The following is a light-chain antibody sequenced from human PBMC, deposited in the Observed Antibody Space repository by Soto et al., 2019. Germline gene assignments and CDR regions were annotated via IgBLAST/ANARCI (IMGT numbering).Light chain of an antibody. CDR1: QSISSY. Sequence: GDRVTIACRASQSISSYLNWFQQKPGKAPKLLIYAASTLQSGVPSRFSGSGSGTDFTLTISSLQPEDFATFYCQQSYSTPQITFGQGTRLEI. V-gene: IGKV1-39*01. CDR2: AAS. CDR3: QQSYSTPQIT. J-gene: IGKJ5*01.